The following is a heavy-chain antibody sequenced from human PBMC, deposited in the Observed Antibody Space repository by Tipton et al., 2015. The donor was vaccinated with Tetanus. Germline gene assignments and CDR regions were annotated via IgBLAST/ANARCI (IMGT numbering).Heavy chain of an antibody. J-gene: IGHJ4*02. CDR3: ARKRRGYSYGPPQYYFDY. CDR1: GGSISSSSYY. D-gene: IGHD5-18*01. CDR2: IYYSGST. Sequence: TLSLTCTVSGGSISSSSYYWGWIRQPPGKGLEWIGSIYYSGSTYYNPSLKSRVTISVDTSKNQFSLKLSSVTAADTAVYYCARKRRGYSYGPPQYYFDYWGQGTLVTVSS. V-gene: IGHV4-39*01.